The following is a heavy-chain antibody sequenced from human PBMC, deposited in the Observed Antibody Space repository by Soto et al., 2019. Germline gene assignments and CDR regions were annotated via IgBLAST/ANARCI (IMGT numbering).Heavy chain of an antibody. Sequence: VESLKISCTGSGYSFTNYSIGWVRQIPWKGLEWMGIIYPCDSNTRYSPSFQGQVTISADKSISTAYLQWSSMKASDTAMYFCARQGYCSHIACYTANYWADGNMVSVSS. V-gene: IGHV5-51*01. CDR1: GYSFTNYS. J-gene: IGHJ4*01. CDR3: ARQGYCSHIACYTANY. D-gene: IGHD2-8*01. CDR2: IYPCDSNT.